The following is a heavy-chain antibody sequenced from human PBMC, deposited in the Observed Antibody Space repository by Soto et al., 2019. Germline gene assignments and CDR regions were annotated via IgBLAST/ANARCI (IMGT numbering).Heavy chain of an antibody. J-gene: IGHJ4*02. V-gene: IGHV3-53*01. D-gene: IGHD3-22*01. CDR3: AREHQWLYGYDY. Sequence: GGSLRLSCAASGFTVSSNYMSWVRQAPGKGLEWVSVIYSGGSTYYADSVKGRFTISRDNSKNTLYLQMNSLRAEDTAVYYCAREHQWLYGYDYWGQGTLVTVYS. CDR2: IYSGGST. CDR1: GFTVSSNY.